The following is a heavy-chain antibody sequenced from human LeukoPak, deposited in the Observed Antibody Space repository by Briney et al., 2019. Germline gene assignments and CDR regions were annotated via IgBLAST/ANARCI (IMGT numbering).Heavy chain of an antibody. V-gene: IGHV4-34*01. CDR3: ARSLYDSSGYTNDKGYYFDY. CDR1: GGSFSGYY. Sequence: SETLSLTCAVYGGSFSGYYWSWIRQPPVKGLEWIGEINHSGSTNYNPSLKSRVTISVDTSKNQFSLKLSSVTAADTAVYYCARSLYDSSGYTNDKGYYFDYWGQGTLVTVSS. CDR2: INHSGST. J-gene: IGHJ4*02. D-gene: IGHD3-22*01.